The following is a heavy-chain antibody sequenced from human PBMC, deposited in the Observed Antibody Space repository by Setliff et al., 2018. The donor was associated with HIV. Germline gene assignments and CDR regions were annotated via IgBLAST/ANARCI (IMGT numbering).Heavy chain of an antibody. CDR3: ARLAHPRYSGSYYGASAGLFDY. J-gene: IGHJ4*02. D-gene: IGHD1-26*01. Sequence: GGSLRLSCAASGFTFSSYGMHWVRQAPGKGLEWVAVIWYDGSNKYYADSVKGRFTISRDNSKNMVYLQMSSLRAEDAALYYCARLAHPRYSGSYYGASAGLFDYWGQGTLVTVSS. V-gene: IGHV3-33*01. CDR2: IWYDGSNK. CDR1: GFTFSSYG.